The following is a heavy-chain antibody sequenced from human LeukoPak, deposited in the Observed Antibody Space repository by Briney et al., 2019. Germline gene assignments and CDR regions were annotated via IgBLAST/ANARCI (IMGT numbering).Heavy chain of an antibody. V-gene: IGHV5-51*01. CDR1: GYSFTNYW. CDR3: ARVVGDNWFDP. Sequence: GESLKISCKGFGYSFTNYWIGWVCQMPGKGLEWLGIINPADSETRYSPSFQGQVTMSADKSLSIVYLRWSSLKASDTATYYCARVVGDNWFDPWGQGTLVTVSS. D-gene: IGHD3-10*01. CDR2: INPADSET. J-gene: IGHJ5*02.